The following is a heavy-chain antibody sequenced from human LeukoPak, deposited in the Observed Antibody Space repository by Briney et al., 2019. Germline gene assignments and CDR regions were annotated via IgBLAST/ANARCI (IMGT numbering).Heavy chain of an antibody. CDR2: TASDGGDR. CDR1: GFTFSRYY. V-gene: IGHV3-7*01. CDR3: AFLIREPQH. J-gene: IGHJ1*01. D-gene: IGHD1-26*01. Sequence: GSLRLSCVVSGFTFSRYYMGWVRQSPGKGLEWVAMTASDGGDRNYVDSVKGRFTIYRDNSKNTLYLQMNSLAAEDTAVYYCAFLIREPQHWGQGTLVTVSS.